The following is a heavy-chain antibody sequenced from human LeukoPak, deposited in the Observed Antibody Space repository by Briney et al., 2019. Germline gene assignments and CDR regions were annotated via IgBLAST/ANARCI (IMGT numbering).Heavy chain of an antibody. J-gene: IGHJ4*02. CDR2: FFTGGSA. CDR1: DGSINNYF. D-gene: IGHD3-10*01. CDR3: AAGPLGHISRGLDS. V-gene: IGHV4-4*07. Sequence: SSETLSLTCTVSDGSINNYFWTWIRQPAGKGLEWVGRFFTGGSATYNPSLKSRLTMSVDTSKNQLSLKLTSVTVADTAVYFCAAGPLGHISRGLDSWGQGTLVTVSS.